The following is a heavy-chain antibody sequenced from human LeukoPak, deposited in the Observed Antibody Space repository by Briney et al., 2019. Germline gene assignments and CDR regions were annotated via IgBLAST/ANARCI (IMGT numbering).Heavy chain of an antibody. J-gene: IGHJ4*02. CDR2: IYYSGSA. D-gene: IGHD6-6*01. Sequence: SETLSLTCTVSGGSISSYYWSWIRQPPGKGLEWIGYIYYSGSANYNPSLKSRVTISVDTSKNQFSLKLSSVTAADTAVYYCASFEYSSSYYFDYWGQGTLVTVSS. CDR1: GGSISSYY. CDR3: ASFEYSSSYYFDY. V-gene: IGHV4-59*01.